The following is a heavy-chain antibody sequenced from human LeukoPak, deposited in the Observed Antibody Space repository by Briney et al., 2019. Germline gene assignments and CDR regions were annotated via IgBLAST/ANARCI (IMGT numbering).Heavy chain of an antibody. CDR2: IYYSGST. CDR1: GGSIGSGDYY. J-gene: IGHJ6*03. D-gene: IGHD2-2*01. CDR3: AREGPPVVPATIYYYYYYMDV. Sequence: SQTLSLTCTISGGSIGSGDYYWSWIRQPPGKGLEWIGYIYYSGSTYYNPSLKSRVTISVDTSKNQFSLKLSSVAAADTVVYYCAREGPPVVPATIYYYYYYMDVWGKGTTVTVSS. V-gene: IGHV4-30-4*08.